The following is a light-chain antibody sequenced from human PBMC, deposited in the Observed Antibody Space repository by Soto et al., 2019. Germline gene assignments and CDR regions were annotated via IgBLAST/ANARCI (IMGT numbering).Light chain of an antibody. J-gene: IGLJ1*01. Sequence: QSVLTQPPSVSGALGQRVTISCTGITSNIGAGYDVHWYQHLPGRAPKLLIYGNTNRPSGVPDRFSGSKSATSASLAITGLQAEDEGVYYCQSYDNTLSGPIYVFGTGTKV. CDR1: TSNIGAGYD. CDR3: QSYDNTLSGPIYV. CDR2: GNT. V-gene: IGLV1-40*01.